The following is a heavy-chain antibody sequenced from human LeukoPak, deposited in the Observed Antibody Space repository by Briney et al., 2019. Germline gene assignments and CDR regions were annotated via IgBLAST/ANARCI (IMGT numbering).Heavy chain of an antibody. V-gene: IGHV3-23*01. Sequence: GGSLRLSCTASGFTFSSYAMSWVRQAPGKGLEWVSAISGSGGSTYYADSVKGRFTISRDNSKNTLYLQMNSLRAEDTAVYYCAKIRFLEWPNTPYMDVWXXGXXXTXS. J-gene: IGHJ6*03. CDR2: ISGSGGST. CDR1: GFTFSSYA. D-gene: IGHD3-3*01. CDR3: AKIRFLEWPNTPYMDV.